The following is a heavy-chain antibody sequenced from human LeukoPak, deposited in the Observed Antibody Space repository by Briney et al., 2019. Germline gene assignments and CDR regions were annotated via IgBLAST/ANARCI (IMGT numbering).Heavy chain of an antibody. CDR3: ARHCPYSRSWSPFDY. CDR2: IYYSGST. CDR1: GGSISNYY. Sequence: SETLSLTCTASGGSISNYYWRWIRHPPGKGLKWIGYIYYSGSTNYSPSLKSRVTISAATSRTQFSLKLSSVTAADTAVYYCARHCPYSRSWSPFDYWGQGTQVTVSS. D-gene: IGHD6-13*01. J-gene: IGHJ4*02. V-gene: IGHV4-59*08.